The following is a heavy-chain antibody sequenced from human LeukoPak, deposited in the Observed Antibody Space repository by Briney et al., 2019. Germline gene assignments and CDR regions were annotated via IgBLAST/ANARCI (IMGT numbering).Heavy chain of an antibody. D-gene: IGHD2-21*02. CDR3: AREGSYCVGGDCYSFDF. CDR1: GYKFISHY. V-gene: IGHV1-2*02. J-gene: IGHJ4*02. CDR2: MHGGNGNT. Sequence: GASVRVPCKASGYKFISHYLQWVRQAPGLGPEWMGWMHGGNGNTRYAEKFEGRVTMTRDTSTGTAYMDLSTLTSDDTAVYYCAREGSYCVGGDCYSFDFWGQGTLVTVSS.